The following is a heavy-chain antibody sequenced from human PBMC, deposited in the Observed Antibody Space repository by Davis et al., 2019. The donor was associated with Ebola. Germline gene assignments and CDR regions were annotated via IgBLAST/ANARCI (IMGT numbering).Heavy chain of an antibody. J-gene: IGHJ2*01. Sequence: GGSLRLSCAASGFIFSHYWMSWVRQAPGKGLEWVANIKQDGSEKYYVDSVKGRFTISRDNAKSSLYLQMNSLRAEDTAVYYCARDEAIAVAGSPNWYFDLWGRGTLVPVSS. CDR3: ARDEAIAVAGSPNWYFDL. CDR2: IKQDGSEK. CDR1: GFIFSHYW. D-gene: IGHD6-19*01. V-gene: IGHV3-7*01.